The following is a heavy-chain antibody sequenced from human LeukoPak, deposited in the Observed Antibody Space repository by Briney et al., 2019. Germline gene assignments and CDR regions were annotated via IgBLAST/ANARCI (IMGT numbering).Heavy chain of an antibody. CDR1: GFIFSKSA. D-gene: IGHD2-8*02. V-gene: IGHV3-30*02. Sequence: GGSLRLSCAASGFIFSKSAMHWVRQSPGKGLEWVVYIAHHGNDKYYVDSVKGRLTISRDNSRRTLYLQMNSLRPDDTARYYCAKDGSWSCTDWGQGTPVTVSS. CDR3: AKDGSWSCTD. CDR2: IAHHGNDK. J-gene: IGHJ4*02.